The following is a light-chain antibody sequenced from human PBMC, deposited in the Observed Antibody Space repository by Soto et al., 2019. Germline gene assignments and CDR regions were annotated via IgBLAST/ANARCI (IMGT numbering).Light chain of an antibody. J-gene: IGKJ2*01. CDR1: QSVNSC. V-gene: IGKV3-11*01. Sequence: EIVLTQSPATLSLSPGERATLSCRASQSVNSCLAWYQQKPGQAPRLLIYEGSKRATGIPARFSGSGSGTDFTLTISSLEPEDFAVYYCQHRSNWPATFGQGTKVEI. CDR2: EGS. CDR3: QHRSNWPAT.